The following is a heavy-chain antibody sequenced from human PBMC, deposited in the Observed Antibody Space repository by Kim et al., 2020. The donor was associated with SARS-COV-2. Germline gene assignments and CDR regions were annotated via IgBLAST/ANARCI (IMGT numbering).Heavy chain of an antibody. CDR3: ARDGRDPLVEMATIKVISYYYGMDV. CDR2: ISSSSSTI. CDR1: GFTFSSYS. Sequence: GGSLRLSCAASGFTFSSYSMNWVRQAPGKGLEWVSYISSSSSTIYYADSVKGRFTISRDNAKNSLYLQMNSLRDEDTAVYYCARDGRDPLVEMATIKVISYYYGMDVWGQGTTVTVSS. D-gene: IGHD5-12*01. V-gene: IGHV3-48*02. J-gene: IGHJ6*02.